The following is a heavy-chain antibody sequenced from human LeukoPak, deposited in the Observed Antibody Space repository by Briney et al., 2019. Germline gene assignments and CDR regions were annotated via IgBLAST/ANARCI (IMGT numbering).Heavy chain of an antibody. Sequence: GGSLRLSCAASGFTFSNFAMSWVRQAPGKGLEWVSAISGRGGSTYRADSVKGRFTISRDNSKSTLYLQMNSLRAEDTAVYYCAKGGGDSSGYASDYWGQGTLVTVSS. CDR3: AKGGGDSSGYASDY. CDR2: ISGRGGST. CDR1: GFTFSNFA. V-gene: IGHV3-23*01. D-gene: IGHD3-22*01. J-gene: IGHJ4*02.